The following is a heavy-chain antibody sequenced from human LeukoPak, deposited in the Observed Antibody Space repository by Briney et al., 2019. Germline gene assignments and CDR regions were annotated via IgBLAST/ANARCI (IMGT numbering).Heavy chain of an antibody. D-gene: IGHD3-22*01. V-gene: IGHV3-21*05. CDR2: ISSSSSYI. J-gene: IGHJ6*02. CDR3: ARCHYDSSGYGYGMDV. CDR1: GFTFSSYE. Sequence: GGSLRLSCAASGFTFSSYEMNWVRQAPGKGLEWVSYISSSSSYIYYADSVKGRFTISRDNAKNSLYLQMNSLRAEDTAVYYCARCHYDSSGYGYGMDVWGQGTTVTVSS.